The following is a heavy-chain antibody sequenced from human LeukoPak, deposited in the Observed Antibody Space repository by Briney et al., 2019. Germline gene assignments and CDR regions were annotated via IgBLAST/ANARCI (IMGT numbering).Heavy chain of an antibody. V-gene: IGHV3-30-3*01. J-gene: IGHJ4*02. Sequence: GRSLRLSCAASGFTFSTYTMHWVRQAPGKGLEWVAVVSYDASNTYYADFVKGRFTISRDNSKNTLYLQMNSLRAEDTAVYYCARDQGIAAAGTDYWGQGTLVTVSS. CDR3: ARDQGIAAAGTDY. CDR2: VSYDASNT. CDR1: GFTFSTYT. D-gene: IGHD6-13*01.